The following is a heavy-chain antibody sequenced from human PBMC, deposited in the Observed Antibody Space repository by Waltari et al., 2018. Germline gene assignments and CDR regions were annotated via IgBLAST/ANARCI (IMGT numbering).Heavy chain of an antibody. V-gene: IGHV4-38-2*02. CDR3: ARENTAYSSGWYISAFDI. Sequence: QVQLQESGPGLVKPSETLSLTCTVSGYSISSGYYWGWIRQPPGKGLEWIGSIYHSGSTYYRPTLKSRVTISVDTSKNQFSLKLSSVTAADTAVYYCARENTAYSSGWYISAFDIWGQGTMVTVSS. D-gene: IGHD6-19*01. CDR2: IYHSGST. CDR1: GYSISSGYY. J-gene: IGHJ3*02.